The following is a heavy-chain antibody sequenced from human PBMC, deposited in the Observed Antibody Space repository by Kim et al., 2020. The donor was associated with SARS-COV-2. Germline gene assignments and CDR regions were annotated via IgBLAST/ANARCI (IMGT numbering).Heavy chain of an antibody. V-gene: IGHV3-23*01. CDR3: AKVGRDTMIVVVKALY. CDR1: GFTFSSYA. D-gene: IGHD3-22*01. Sequence: GGSLRLSCAASGFTFSSYAMSWVRQAPGKGLEWVSAISGSGGSTYYADSVKGRFTISRDNSKNTLYLQMNSLRAEDTAVYYCAKVGRDTMIVVVKALYWGQGTLVTVSS. J-gene: IGHJ4*02. CDR2: ISGSGGST.